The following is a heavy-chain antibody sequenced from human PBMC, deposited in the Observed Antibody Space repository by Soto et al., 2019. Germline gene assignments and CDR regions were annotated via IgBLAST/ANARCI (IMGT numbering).Heavy chain of an antibody. CDR2: ISGSGGST. CDR3: AKIIVVVPARHKYYYYGMDV. J-gene: IGHJ6*02. D-gene: IGHD2-2*01. CDR1: GFTFSSYA. V-gene: IGHV3-23*01. Sequence: PGGSLRLSCAASGFTFSSYAMSWVRQAPGKGLEWVSAISGSGGSTYYADSVKGRFTISRDNSKNTLYLQMNSLRAEDTAVYYCAKIIVVVPARHKYYYYGMDVWGQGTTVTVSS.